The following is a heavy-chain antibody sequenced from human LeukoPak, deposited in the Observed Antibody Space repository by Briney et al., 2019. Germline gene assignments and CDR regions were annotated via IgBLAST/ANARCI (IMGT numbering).Heavy chain of an antibody. CDR1: GFTFSDFY. CDR2: INKDGSEE. CDR3: ARGPHCKDF. V-gene: IGHV3-7*03. Sequence: PGGSLRLSCAASGFTFSDFYMSWVRQAPGKGLEWVANINKDGSEEKYVDSVKGRFTISRDNAKNSLYLQMSSLRADDTAVYYCARGPHCKDFWGRGTRVIVPS. D-gene: IGHD2/OR15-2a*01. J-gene: IGHJ4*02.